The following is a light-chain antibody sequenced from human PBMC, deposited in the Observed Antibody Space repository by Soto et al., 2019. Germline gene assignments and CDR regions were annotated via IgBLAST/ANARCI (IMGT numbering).Light chain of an antibody. CDR1: SGHSTYA. Sequence: QSVLTQSPSASASLGASVKLTCTLSSGHSTYAIAWHQQQPDKGPRYLMKVNSDGSHFKGDGIPDRFSGSTSGAERYLTISSLQSEDEADYYCQTWDTDSAVFGGGTQLTVL. CDR3: QTWDTDSAV. V-gene: IGLV4-69*02. CDR2: VNSDGSH. J-gene: IGLJ7*01.